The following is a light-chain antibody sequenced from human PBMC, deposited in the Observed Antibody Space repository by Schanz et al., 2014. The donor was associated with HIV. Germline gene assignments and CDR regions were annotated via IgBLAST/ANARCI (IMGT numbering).Light chain of an antibody. V-gene: IGKV1-5*03. CDR1: QNINNW. CDR2: KAS. Sequence: DIHMTQSPSTLSASVGDRVTLTCRASQNINNWLAWYQQKPGKAPKVLIYKASSLETGVPSRFSGSGSGTEFTLTISSLQADDSASYYCQQYNSYPWTFGQGTKVEI. J-gene: IGKJ1*01. CDR3: QQYNSYPWT.